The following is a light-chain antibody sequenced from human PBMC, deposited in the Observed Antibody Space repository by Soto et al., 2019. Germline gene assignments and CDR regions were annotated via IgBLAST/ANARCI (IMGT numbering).Light chain of an antibody. J-gene: IGLJ3*02. CDR2: AVS. CDR1: SSDIGGYKY. V-gene: IGLV2-14*01. CDR3: SSFTSISTWV. Sequence: QSVLTQPASVSGSPGQSITISCTGTSSDIGGYKYVSWFRHHPGKAPKLMIYAVSNRPSGVSNRFSGSKSGNTASLTISGLQTEDEADYYCSSFTSISTWVFGGGTKLTVL.